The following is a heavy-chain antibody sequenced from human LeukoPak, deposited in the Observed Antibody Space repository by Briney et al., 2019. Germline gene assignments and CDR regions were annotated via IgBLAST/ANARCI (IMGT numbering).Heavy chain of an antibody. D-gene: IGHD1-14*01. CDR3: ARNQPPEGPDY. CDR1: GGSFSGYY. V-gene: IGHV4-34*01. Sequence: PSETLSLTCAVYGGSFSGYYWSWIRQPPGKGLEWIGEINHSGSTNYNPSLKSRVTISVDTSKNQFSLKLSSVTAADTAVYYCARNQPPEGPDYWGQGTLVTVSS. J-gene: IGHJ4*02. CDR2: INHSGST.